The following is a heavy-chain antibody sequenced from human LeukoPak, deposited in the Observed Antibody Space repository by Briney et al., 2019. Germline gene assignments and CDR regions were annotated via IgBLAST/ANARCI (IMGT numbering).Heavy chain of an antibody. CDR3: ASNKDCSNIRCYNGAFDI. Sequence: PGGSLRLSCAASGFTFSDYSMNWVRQAPGKGLEWVSVIYSGGSTYYADSVKGRFTISRDNSKNTLYLQMNSLRAEDTAVYYCASNKDCSNIRCYNGAFDIWGQGTMVTVSS. J-gene: IGHJ3*02. V-gene: IGHV3-53*01. CDR1: GFTFSDYS. D-gene: IGHD2-2*01. CDR2: IYSGGST.